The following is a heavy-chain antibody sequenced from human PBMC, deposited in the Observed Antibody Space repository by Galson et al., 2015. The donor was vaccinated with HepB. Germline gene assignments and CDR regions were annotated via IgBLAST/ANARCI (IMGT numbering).Heavy chain of an antibody. D-gene: IGHD3-10*01. CDR2: TTSTSTYI. CDR1: GFTFSSYT. Sequence: SLRLSCAASGFTFSSYTMNWVRQAPGKGLEWVSSTTSTSTYINYADSVKGRFTISRDNAKNSLYLQMNSLRTEDTAVYYCARGMGPGSNYIEAFDIWGQGTMVTVSS. J-gene: IGHJ3*02. V-gene: IGHV3-21*01. CDR3: ARGMGPGSNYIEAFDI.